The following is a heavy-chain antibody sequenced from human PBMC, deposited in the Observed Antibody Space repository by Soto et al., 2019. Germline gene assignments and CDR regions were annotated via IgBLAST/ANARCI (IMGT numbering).Heavy chain of an antibody. Sequence: LGESLKISCKGSGYSFTSYWIGWVRQMPGKGLEWMGIIYPGDSDTRYSPSFQGQVTISADKSISTAYLQWSSLKASDTAMYYCARHSYYGSGSYYYYYYMDVWGKGTTVTV. D-gene: IGHD3-10*01. CDR1: GYSFTSYW. J-gene: IGHJ6*03. CDR2: IYPGDSDT. CDR3: ARHSYYGSGSYYYYYYMDV. V-gene: IGHV5-51*01.